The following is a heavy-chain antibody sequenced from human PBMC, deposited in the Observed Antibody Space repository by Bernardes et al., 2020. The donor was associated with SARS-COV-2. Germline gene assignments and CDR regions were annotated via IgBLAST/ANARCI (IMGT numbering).Heavy chain of an antibody. CDR3: ARAVWGIWHFDL. Sequence: SEPLSLICAVYGGSLSGYYWNWIRQPPGKGLEWIGEINYSGSTNYNPSLKSRVTISVDTSKNQFSLKLSSVTAADTAVYYCARAVWGIWHFDLWGRDTLVTVSS. V-gene: IGHV4-34*01. J-gene: IGHJ2*01. CDR2: INYSGST. D-gene: IGHD3-16*01. CDR1: GGSLSGYY.